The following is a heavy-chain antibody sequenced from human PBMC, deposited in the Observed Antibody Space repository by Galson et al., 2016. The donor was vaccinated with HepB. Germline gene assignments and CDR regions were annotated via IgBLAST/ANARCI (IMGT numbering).Heavy chain of an antibody. J-gene: IGHJ4*02. CDR2: FITVLGTT. CDR3: GKRLPAVSPGRF. D-gene: IGHD2-21*01. CDR1: GGTFSSYI. Sequence: SVKVSCKAPGGTFSSYIISWVRQSPGQGLEWIGEFITVLGTTNYAPKFQGRVTITADEATSTAYLDLTGLTSDDTAMYYCGKRLPAVSPGRFWGQGTLVTVSS. V-gene: IGHV1-69*13.